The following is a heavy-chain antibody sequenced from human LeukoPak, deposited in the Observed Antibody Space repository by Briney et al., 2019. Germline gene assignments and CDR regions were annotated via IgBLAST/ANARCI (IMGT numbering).Heavy chain of an antibody. D-gene: IGHD3-22*01. Sequence: GGSLRLSCAASGFTFSSYVMGWVRQAPGKGLEWVSGISGSGGTTYYADSVKGRFTISRDNSRDTLFLQMNSLRAEDTAVYYCAKGFAGSGYSFLQGGFDYWGQGTLVTVSS. CDR3: AKGFAGSGYSFLQGGFDY. CDR2: ISGSGGTT. V-gene: IGHV3-23*01. CDR1: GFTFSSYV. J-gene: IGHJ4*02.